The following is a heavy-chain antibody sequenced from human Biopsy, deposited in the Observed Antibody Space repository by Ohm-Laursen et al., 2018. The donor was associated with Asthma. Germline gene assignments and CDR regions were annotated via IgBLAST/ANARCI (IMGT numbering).Heavy chain of an antibody. V-gene: IGHV1-69*13. J-gene: IGHJ4*02. Sequence: SVKVSCKSLGGTFNTYVIGWVRQAPGQGLEWMGGINSVFGTTTYPQKFQDRVMITADGSTSTVYMELSSLRSEDTAVYYCARKAGSCISRTCYSLDFWGQGTLVTVSS. CDR3: ARKAGSCISRTCYSLDF. CDR1: GGTFNTYV. CDR2: INSVFGTT. D-gene: IGHD2-2*01.